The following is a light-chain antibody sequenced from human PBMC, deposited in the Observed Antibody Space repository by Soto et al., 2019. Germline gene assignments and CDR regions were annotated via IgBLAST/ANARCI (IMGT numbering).Light chain of an antibody. J-gene: IGLJ2*01. CDR2: DNS. CDR3: QSYDSSLSAPVV. V-gene: IGLV1-40*01. CDR1: SSNIGAGYD. Sequence: QPVLTQSPSVSGAPGQRVTISCTGSSSNIGAGYDVHWYQQLPGTAPKLLIYDNSNRPSGVPDRFSGSKSGTSASLAITGLQAEDEADYYCQSYDSSLSAPVVFGGGTKVTVL.